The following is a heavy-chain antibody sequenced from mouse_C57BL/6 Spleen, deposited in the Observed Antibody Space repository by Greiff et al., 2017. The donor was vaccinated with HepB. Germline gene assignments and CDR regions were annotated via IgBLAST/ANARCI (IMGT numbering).Heavy chain of an antibody. D-gene: IGHD2-3*01. V-gene: IGHV1-50*01. Sequence: VQLQQPGAELVKPGASVKLSCKASGYTFTSYWMQWVKQRPGQGLEWIGEIDPSDSYTNYNQKFKGKATLTVDTSSSTAYMQLSSLTSEDSAVYYCARSEDGYSLDYWGQGTSVTVSS. J-gene: IGHJ4*01. CDR1: GYTFTSYW. CDR3: ARSEDGYSLDY. CDR2: IDPSDSYT.